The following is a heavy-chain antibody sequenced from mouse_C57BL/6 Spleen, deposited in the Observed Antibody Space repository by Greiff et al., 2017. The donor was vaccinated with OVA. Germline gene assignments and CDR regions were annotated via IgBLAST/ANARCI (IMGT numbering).Heavy chain of an antibody. D-gene: IGHD1-1*01. CDR1: GFTFSSYT. CDR2: ISGGGGNT. V-gene: IGHV5-9*01. Sequence: EVQLVESGGGLVKPGGSLKLSCAASGFTFSSYTMSWVRQTPEKRLEWVATISGGGGNTYYPDSVKGRFIISRDNAKNTLYLQMSSLRSEDTALYYCARPLGSSYDGYFDVWGTGTTVTVSS. CDR3: ARPLGSSYDGYFDV. J-gene: IGHJ1*03.